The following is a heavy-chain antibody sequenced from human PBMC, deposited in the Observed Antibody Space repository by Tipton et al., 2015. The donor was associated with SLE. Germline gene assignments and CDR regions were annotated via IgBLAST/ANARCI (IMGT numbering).Heavy chain of an antibody. J-gene: IGHJ2*01. V-gene: IGHV4-61*02. Sequence: TLSLTCTVSGVSISSGSYYWNWIRQPAGKGLEWIGRVYTAGSPYYNPSLESRVAISMDTSKNQFSLKLTSVTAADTAVYYCARGRWYFDLWGRGTLVTVSS. CDR1: GVSISSGSYY. CDR2: VYTAGSP. CDR3: ARGRWYFDL.